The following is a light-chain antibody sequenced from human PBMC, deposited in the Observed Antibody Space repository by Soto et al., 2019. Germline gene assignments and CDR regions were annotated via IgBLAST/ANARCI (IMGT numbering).Light chain of an antibody. CDR2: GTS. CDR3: QQYGSSIT. CDR1: QSVSSSY. V-gene: IGKV3-20*01. Sequence: EIMLTQSPDTLSLSPGERATLSCRASQSVSSSYLAWYQQKPGQAPRLLIYGTSSRATGIPDRFSGSGSGTDFTLTISRLEPEDFAVYYCQQYGSSITFGQGTRLEIK. J-gene: IGKJ5*01.